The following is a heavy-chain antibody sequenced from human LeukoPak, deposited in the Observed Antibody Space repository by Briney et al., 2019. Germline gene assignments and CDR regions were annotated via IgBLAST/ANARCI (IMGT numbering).Heavy chain of an antibody. CDR1: GGSISSYY. V-gene: IGHV4-59*01. J-gene: IGHJ4*02. CDR3: QKTAYDILTGYYTFFDY. D-gene: IGHD3-9*01. CDR2: IYYSGST. Sequence: PSETLSLPCSVAGGSISSYYWSCTLPPPRRVLEWNGYIYYSGSTNYNPSLKSRVNISVDTSKNQFSLKLSSVTAADTVFFFKQKTAYDILTGYYTFFDYWGQGTLVTVSS.